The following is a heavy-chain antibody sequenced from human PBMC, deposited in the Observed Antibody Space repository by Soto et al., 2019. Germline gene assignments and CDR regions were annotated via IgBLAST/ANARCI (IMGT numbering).Heavy chain of an antibody. CDR2: INSKTDGGTT. CDR3: TTDWGPDFWSGHGNPLNI. CDR1: GFAFSNYW. J-gene: IGHJ3*02. Sequence: GGSLRLSCVASGFAFSNYWMSWVRQAPGKGLEWVGRINSKTDGGTTDHSAPVKGRFTISRDDSQNTLYLQMNSLKTEDTAVYYCTTDWGPDFWSGHGNPLNIWGQGTMVTVSS. D-gene: IGHD3-3*01. V-gene: IGHV3-15*01.